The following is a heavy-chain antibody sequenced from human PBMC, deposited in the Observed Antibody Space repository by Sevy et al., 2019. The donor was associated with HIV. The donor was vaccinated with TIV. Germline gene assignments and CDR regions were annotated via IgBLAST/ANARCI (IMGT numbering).Heavy chain of an antibody. V-gene: IGHV3-15*07. Sequence: GGSLRLSCAASGFTFSNAWMNWVRQAPGKGLEWVGRIKSKTDGGTTDYAAPGKGRFTISREDSKNKLYLQMNSLKTADTAVYYCTTGGECGYNWCYYYGMDVWGQGTTVTVSS. CDR3: TTGGECGYNWCYYYGMDV. D-gene: IGHD5-12*01. CDR1: GFTFSNAW. J-gene: IGHJ6*02. CDR2: IKSKTDGGTT.